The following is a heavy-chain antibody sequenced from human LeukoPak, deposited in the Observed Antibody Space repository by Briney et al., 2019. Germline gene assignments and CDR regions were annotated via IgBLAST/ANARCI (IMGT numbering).Heavy chain of an antibody. CDR2: IYTSGST. CDR3: ARVGIAMVLDY. Sequence: SQTLSLTCTVSGGSISSGSYYWRWIRQPAGKGLEWIGRIYTSGSTNYNPSLKSRVTISVDTPKNQFSLKLSSVTAADTAVYYCARVGIAMVLDYWGQGTLVTVSS. D-gene: IGHD5-18*01. J-gene: IGHJ4*02. CDR1: GGSISSGSYY. V-gene: IGHV4-61*02.